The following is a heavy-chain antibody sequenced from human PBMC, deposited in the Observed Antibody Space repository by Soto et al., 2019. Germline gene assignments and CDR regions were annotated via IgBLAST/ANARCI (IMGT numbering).Heavy chain of an antibody. Sequence: SEALSLTCAVSSGSISRSNWWSWGRQPAGKGLEWIGEIYHSGSTNYNPSLKSRVTISVDKSKNQFSLKLSSVTAADTAVYYCARGEDCGVVTDAFDIWGQGTMVTVSS. CDR1: SGSISRSNW. D-gene: IGHD3-3*01. J-gene: IGHJ3*02. V-gene: IGHV4-4*02. CDR3: ARGEDCGVVTDAFDI. CDR2: IYHSGST.